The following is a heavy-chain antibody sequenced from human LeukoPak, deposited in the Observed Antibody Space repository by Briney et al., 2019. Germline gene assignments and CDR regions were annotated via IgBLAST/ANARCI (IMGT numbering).Heavy chain of an antibody. Sequence: GGSLRLSCAASGFTFSSYEMNWVRQAPGKGLEWVSYISSSGSTIYYADSVKGRFTISRDNAKNSLYLQMNSLRAEDTAVYYCARAFSFYMDVWGKGTTVTISS. V-gene: IGHV3-48*03. J-gene: IGHJ6*03. CDR1: GFTFSSYE. D-gene: IGHD2/OR15-2a*01. CDR2: ISSSGSTI. CDR3: ARAFSFYMDV.